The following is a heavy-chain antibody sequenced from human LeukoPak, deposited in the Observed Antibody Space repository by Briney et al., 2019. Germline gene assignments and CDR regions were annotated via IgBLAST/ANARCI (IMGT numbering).Heavy chain of an antibody. CDR3: AKVAYYYDSSMYYFDY. CDR1: GFTFDDHA. V-gene: IGHV3-9*01. D-gene: IGHD3-22*01. Sequence: GGSLRLSCAASGFTFDDHAMHWVRQAPGKGLEWVSGISWNSGSIGYADSVKGRFTISRDNAKNSLYLQMNSLRAEDTALYYCAKVAYYYDSSMYYFDYWGQGTLVTVSS. CDR2: ISWNSGSI. J-gene: IGHJ4*02.